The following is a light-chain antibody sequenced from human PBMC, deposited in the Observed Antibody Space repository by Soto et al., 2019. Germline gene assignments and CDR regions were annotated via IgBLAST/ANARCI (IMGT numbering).Light chain of an antibody. V-gene: IGKV1-9*01. CDR2: LAS. CDR1: QGIRSY. CDR3: QQLNGYPLT. Sequence: DIQLTQSPSFLSASVGDRVTITCRASQGIRSYLAWYQQKTGKAPRLLISLASTLQSGVPSRFSGSGSGTEFTLTSSSLQPEDFATYYCQQLNGYPLTFGGGTKVEIK. J-gene: IGKJ4*01.